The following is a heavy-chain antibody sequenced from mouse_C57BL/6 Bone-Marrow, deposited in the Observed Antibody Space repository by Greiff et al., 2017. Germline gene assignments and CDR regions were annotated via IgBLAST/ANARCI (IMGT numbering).Heavy chain of an antibody. V-gene: IGHV1-42*01. Sequence: EVQLQEPGPELVKPGASVKISCKASGYSFTGYYMNWVKQSPEKSLEWIGEINPSTGGTTYNQKFKAKATLTVDTSSSTAYMQLKSLTSEYSAVYYCARILGYYFDYWGQGTTLTVSS. CDR2: INPSTGGT. CDR1: GYSFTGYY. J-gene: IGHJ2*01. D-gene: IGHD2-14*01. CDR3: ARILGYYFDY.